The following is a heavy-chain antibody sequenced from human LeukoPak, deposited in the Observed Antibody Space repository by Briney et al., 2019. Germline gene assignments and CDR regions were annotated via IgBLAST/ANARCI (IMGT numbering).Heavy chain of an antibody. V-gene: IGHV4-31*03. Sequence: SDTLSLTCTVSGGSISSSGYYWSWIRQYPGKGLEWIGYIYYSGSTHYNPPLKSRVTISVDTSKNQFSLKLSSVTAADTAVYYCARDGSTPGAFDIWGQGTMVTVSS. CDR3: ARDGSTPGAFDI. D-gene: IGHD1-1*01. J-gene: IGHJ3*02. CDR2: IYYSGST. CDR1: GGSISSSGYY.